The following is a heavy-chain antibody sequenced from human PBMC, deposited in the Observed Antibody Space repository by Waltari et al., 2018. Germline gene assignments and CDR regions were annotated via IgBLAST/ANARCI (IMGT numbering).Heavy chain of an antibody. D-gene: IGHD2-2*01. CDR3: ASFRYCSSTSCPDY. V-gene: IGHV4-34*01. J-gene: IGHJ4*02. Sequence: QVQLQQWGAGLLKPSETLSLTCAVYGGSFSGYYWSWIRQPPGKGLEWIGEINHSGSTNYNPALKSRVTRSVDTSKNQFSLKLSSVTAADTAVYYCASFRYCSSTSCPDYWGQGTLVTVSS. CDR2: INHSGST. CDR1: GGSFSGYY.